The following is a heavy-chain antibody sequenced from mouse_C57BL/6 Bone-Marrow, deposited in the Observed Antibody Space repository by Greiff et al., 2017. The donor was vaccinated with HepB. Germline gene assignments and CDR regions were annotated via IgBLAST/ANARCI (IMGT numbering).Heavy chain of an antibody. CDR1: GFTFPDYY. V-gene: IGHV7-3*01. J-gene: IGHJ3*01. Sequence: VKLMESGGGLVQPGGSLSLSCAASGFTFPDYYMSWVRQPPGKALEWLGFIRNKANGYTTEYSASVKGRFTISRDNSQSILYLQMNALRAEDSATYYCARFGGDYDYDGGFAYWGQGTLVTVSA. CDR3: ARFGGDYDYDGGFAY. D-gene: IGHD2-4*01. CDR2: IRNKANGYTT.